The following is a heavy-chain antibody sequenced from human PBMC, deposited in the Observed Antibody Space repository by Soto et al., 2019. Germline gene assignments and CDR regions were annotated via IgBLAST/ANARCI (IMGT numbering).Heavy chain of an antibody. J-gene: IGHJ6*02. D-gene: IGHD3-3*01. CDR2: IIPILGIA. CDR1: GGTFSSYT. Sequence: EASVKVSCKASGGTFSSYTISWVRQAPGQGLEWMGRIIPILGIANYAQKFQGRVTITADKSTSTAYMELSSLRSEDTAVYYCARGYDFWSGSAYGMDVWGQGTTVTVSS. CDR3: ARGYDFWSGSAYGMDV. V-gene: IGHV1-69*02.